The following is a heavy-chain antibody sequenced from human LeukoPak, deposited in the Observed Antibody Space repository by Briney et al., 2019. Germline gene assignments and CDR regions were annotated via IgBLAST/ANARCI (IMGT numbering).Heavy chain of an antibody. J-gene: IGHJ5*02. CDR3: ARHGYCSSTSGYRSWFDP. D-gene: IGHD2-2*02. Sequence: GESLKISCKGSGYSFTSYWIGWVRQMPGKGLEWMGIIYPGDSDTRYSPSFKGQVTISADTSISTAYLQWSSLKASDTAVDYCARHGYCSSTSGYRSWFDPWGQGTLVTVSS. V-gene: IGHV5-51*01. CDR2: IYPGDSDT. CDR1: GYSFTSYW.